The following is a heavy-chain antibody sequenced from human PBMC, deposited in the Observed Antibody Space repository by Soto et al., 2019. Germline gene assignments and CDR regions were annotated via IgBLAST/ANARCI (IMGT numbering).Heavy chain of an antibody. CDR3: ARDHWYFDL. CDR2: IWYDGSNK. V-gene: IGHV3-33*01. Sequence: QVQLVESGGGVVQPGRSLRLSYAASGFTFSSYGMHWVRQAPGKGLEWVAVIWYDGSNKYYADSVKGRFTISRDNSKNTLYLQMNSLRAEDTAVYYCARDHWYFDLWGRGTLVTVSS. CDR1: GFTFSSYG. J-gene: IGHJ2*01.